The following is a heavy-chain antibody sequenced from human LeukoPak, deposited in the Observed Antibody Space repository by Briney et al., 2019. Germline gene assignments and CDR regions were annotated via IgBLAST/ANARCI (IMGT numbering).Heavy chain of an antibody. CDR3: ARGRITIFGVVAQGYYYYMDV. CDR1: GYTFTSYY. D-gene: IGHD3-3*01. Sequence: VASVKVSCKASGYTFTSYYMHWVRQAPGQGLEWMGIINPSGGSTSYAQKFQGRVTMTRDTSTSTVYMELSSLRSEDTAVYYCARGRITIFGVVAQGYYYYMDVWGKGTTVTVSS. J-gene: IGHJ6*03. CDR2: INPSGGST. V-gene: IGHV1-46*01.